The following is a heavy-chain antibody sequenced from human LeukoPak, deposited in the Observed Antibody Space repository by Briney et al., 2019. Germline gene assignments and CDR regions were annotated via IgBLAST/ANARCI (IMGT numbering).Heavy chain of an antibody. D-gene: IGHD2-15*01. V-gene: IGHV3-21*06. CDR2: ISNSLSSSIIDT. Sequence: GGSLRLSCAASGFSFRSYSMNWVRQAPGKGLAWVSFISNSLSSSIIDTYYADSVKGRFTISRDNAKSSLFLQMNSLRAEDTAVYYCARDGCSGGSCYIDSWGQGTLVTVSS. J-gene: IGHJ4*02. CDR1: GFSFRSYS. CDR3: ARDGCSGGSCYIDS.